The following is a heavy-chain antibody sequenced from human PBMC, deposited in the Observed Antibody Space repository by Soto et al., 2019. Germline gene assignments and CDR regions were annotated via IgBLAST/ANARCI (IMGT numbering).Heavy chain of an antibody. CDR3: ARYIAYCSDGSCYPYYGMDV. Sequence: LGESLKISCKGSGYSFTSYWISWVRQMPGKGLEWMGRIDPSDSYTNYSPSFQGHVTISADKSISTAYLQWSSLKASDTAMYYCARYIAYCSDGSCYPYYGMDVWGQGTTVTVSS. V-gene: IGHV5-10-1*01. CDR1: GYSFTSYW. D-gene: IGHD2-15*01. J-gene: IGHJ6*02. CDR2: IDPSDSYT.